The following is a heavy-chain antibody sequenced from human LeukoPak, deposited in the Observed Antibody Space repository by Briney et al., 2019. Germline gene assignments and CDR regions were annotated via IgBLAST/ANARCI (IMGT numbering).Heavy chain of an antibody. D-gene: IGHD5-12*01. J-gene: IGHJ4*02. V-gene: IGHV3-23*01. CDR1: GFTISSHA. CDR2: ISNSGGST. CDR3: AKDRACGFPSYSFDY. Sequence: GGSLRLSCAASGFTISSHAMSWVRQAPGKGLEWVSGISNSGGSTYYADSVKGRFTISRDNSKNTLSLQMHSLRAEDTALYYCAKDRACGFPSYSFDYWGQGTLVTVSS.